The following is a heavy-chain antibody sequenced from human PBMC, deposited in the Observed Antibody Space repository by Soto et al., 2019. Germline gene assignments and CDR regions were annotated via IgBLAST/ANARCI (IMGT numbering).Heavy chain of an antibody. Sequence: PGGSLRLSCAPSGFIFSNYAMSWVRQARGKGLEWVSAISGSGADTYYTESVKGRFTISRDNFKNTLYLQMNSLRAEDTAVYYCAKDTGRGGGSVFDYWGQGTRVTVSS. V-gene: IGHV3-23*01. CDR1: GFIFSNYA. J-gene: IGHJ4*02. CDR3: AKDTGRGGGSVFDY. CDR2: ISGSGADT. D-gene: IGHD2-15*01.